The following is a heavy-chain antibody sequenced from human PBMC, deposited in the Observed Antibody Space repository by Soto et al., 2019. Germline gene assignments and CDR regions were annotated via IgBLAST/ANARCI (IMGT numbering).Heavy chain of an antibody. J-gene: IGHJ6*02. Sequence: GGSLRLSCAASGFTFSNAWMNWVRQAPGKGLEWVGRIKSKTDGGTTDYAAPVKGRFTISRDDSKNTLYLQMNSLKTEDTAVYYCTTLVFWSGYWKPPRGYYGMDVWGQGTTVTVSS. CDR3: TTLVFWSGYWKPPRGYYGMDV. CDR1: GFTFSNAW. CDR2: IKSKTDGGTT. D-gene: IGHD3-3*01. V-gene: IGHV3-15*07.